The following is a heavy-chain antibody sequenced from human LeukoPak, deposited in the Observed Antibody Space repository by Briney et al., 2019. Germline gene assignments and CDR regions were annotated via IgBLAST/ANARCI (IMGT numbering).Heavy chain of an antibody. J-gene: IGHJ4*02. CDR2: ITGTGSNS. D-gene: IGHD1-20*01. CDR1: GFTFSSYA. V-gene: IGHV3-23*01. CDR3: AKGITGFDY. Sequence: PGGSLRLSCAASGFTFSSYAMSWVRQAPGKGLEWVSGITGTGSNSYYADSVKGRFTTSRDNSKNTLYRKLNSLRTEDAAVYYCAKGITGFDYWGRGALVTVSS.